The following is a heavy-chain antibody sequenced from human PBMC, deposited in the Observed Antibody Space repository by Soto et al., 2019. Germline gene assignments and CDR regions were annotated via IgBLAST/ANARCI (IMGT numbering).Heavy chain of an antibody. D-gene: IGHD3-22*01. CDR3: ARDFVVITSSPHLKPPYIDYYFDY. CDR1: GFTFSSYA. V-gene: IGHV3-30-3*01. J-gene: IGHJ4*02. Sequence: QVQLVESGGGVVQPGRSLRLSCAASGFTFSSYAMHWVRQAPGKGLEWVAVISYDGSNKYYADSVKGRFTISRDNSKNTLYLQMNSLRAEDTAVYYCARDFVVITSSPHLKPPYIDYYFDYWGQGTLVTVSS. CDR2: ISYDGSNK.